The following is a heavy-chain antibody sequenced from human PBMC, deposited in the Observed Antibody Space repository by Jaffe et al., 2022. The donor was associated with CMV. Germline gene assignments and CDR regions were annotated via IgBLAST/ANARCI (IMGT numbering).Heavy chain of an antibody. CDR3: ARAPVVVAATRKASAFDI. J-gene: IGHJ3*02. Sequence: QVQLQQWGAGLLKPSETLSLTCAVYGGSFSGYYWSWIRQPPGKGLEWIGEINHSGSTNYNPSLKSRVTISVDTSKNQFSLKLSSVTAADTAVYYCARAPVVVAATRKASAFDIWGQGTMVTVSS. CDR2: INHSGST. V-gene: IGHV4-34*01. CDR1: GGSFSGYY. D-gene: IGHD2-15*01.